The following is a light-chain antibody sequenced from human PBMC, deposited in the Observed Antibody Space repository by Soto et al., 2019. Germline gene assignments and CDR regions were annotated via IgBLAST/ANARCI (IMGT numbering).Light chain of an antibody. CDR3: QQYNSYS. CDR1: QDIGNY. V-gene: IGKV1-5*03. Sequence: DIQMTQSPSSLSASVGDRVTITCQASQDIGNYLNWYQQRPGKAPKLLIYKASSLESGVPSRFSGSGSGTEFTLTISSLQPDDLATYYCQQYNSYSFGQGTRLEIK. CDR2: KAS. J-gene: IGKJ5*01.